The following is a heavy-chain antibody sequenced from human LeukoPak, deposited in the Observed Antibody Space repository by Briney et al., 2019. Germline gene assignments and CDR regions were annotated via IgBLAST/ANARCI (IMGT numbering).Heavy chain of an antibody. J-gene: IGHJ4*02. Sequence: SETLSLTCTVSGDSISSSNSYYWGWIRQPPGKGLEWIGCIYYSGTTYYNPSLKSRVTISVDTSKNQFSLKLSSVTAADTAVYYCARRGIAVAGTRYYGYWGQGTLVTVSS. V-gene: IGHV4-39*01. CDR3: ARRGIAVAGTRYYGY. CDR1: GDSISSSNSYY. CDR2: IYYSGTT. D-gene: IGHD6-19*01.